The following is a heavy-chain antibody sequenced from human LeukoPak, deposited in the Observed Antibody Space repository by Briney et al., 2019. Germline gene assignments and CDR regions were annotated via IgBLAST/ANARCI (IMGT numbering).Heavy chain of an antibody. CDR2: ISWNSGSI. J-gene: IGHJ3*02. V-gene: IGHV3-9*01. CDR3: AKGYMTTVTPNAFDI. Sequence: PGGSLRLSCAASGFTFDDYAMHWVRQAPGKGLEWVSGISWNSGSIGYADSVKGRFTISRDNAKNSLYLQMNSLRAEDTALFYCAKGYMTTVTPNAFDIWGQGTMVTVSS. CDR1: GFTFDDYA. D-gene: IGHD4-17*01.